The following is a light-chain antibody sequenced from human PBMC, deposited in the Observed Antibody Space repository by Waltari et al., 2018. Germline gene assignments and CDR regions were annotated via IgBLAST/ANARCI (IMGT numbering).Light chain of an antibody. CDR1: TFPKKY. J-gene: IGLJ1*01. CDR3: FSTDSSTKGV. Sequence: SYELTQPPSVSVSPGQTARITCPGDTFPKKYAYWYQQKSGQAPVLVIYEDNKRPSRIPERFSGSISGTMATLTISGAQVEDEDDYYCFSTDSSTKGVFGAGTKVTVL. V-gene: IGLV3-10*03. CDR2: EDN.